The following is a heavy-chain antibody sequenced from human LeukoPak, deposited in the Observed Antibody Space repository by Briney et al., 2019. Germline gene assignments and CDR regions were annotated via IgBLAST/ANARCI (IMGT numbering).Heavy chain of an antibody. V-gene: IGHV1-8*02. CDR3: ARGSRGGDNWFDP. CDR2: MNPNSGNT. J-gene: IGHJ5*02. D-gene: IGHD3-10*01. Sequence: GASVKVSCKASGGTFSSYAISWVRQATGQGLEWMGWMNPNSGNTGYAQKFQGRVTMTRNTSISTAYMELSSLRSEATAVYYCARGSRGGDNWFDPWGQGTLVTVSS. CDR1: GGTFSSYA.